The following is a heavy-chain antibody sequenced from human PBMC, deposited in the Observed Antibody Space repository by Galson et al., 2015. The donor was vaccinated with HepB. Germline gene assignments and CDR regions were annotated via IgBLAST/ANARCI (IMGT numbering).Heavy chain of an antibody. J-gene: IGHJ5*02. CDR3: ARSASPGGGAAAGNWFDP. V-gene: IGHV3-30-3*01. Sequence: SLRLSCAASGFTFSSYAMHWVRQAPGKGLEGVAVISYDGSNKYYADSVKGRFTISRDNSKNTLYLQMNSLRAEDTAVYYCARSASPGGGAAAGNWFDPWGQGTLVTVSS. D-gene: IGHD6-13*01. CDR1: GFTFSSYA. CDR2: ISYDGSNK.